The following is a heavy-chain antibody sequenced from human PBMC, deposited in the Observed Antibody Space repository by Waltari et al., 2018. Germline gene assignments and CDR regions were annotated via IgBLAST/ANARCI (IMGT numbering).Heavy chain of an antibody. CDR3: ARDRGSYFFDY. J-gene: IGHJ4*02. CDR2: ISSSSSYI. CDR1: GFTFSSYS. V-gene: IGHV3-21*03. D-gene: IGHD1-26*01. Sequence: EVQLVESGGGLVKPGGSLRLSCAASGFTFSSYSMNWVRQAPGKGLGWVSSISSSSSYIYHADSVKGRFTISRDNAKNSLYLQMNSLRAEDTAVYYCARDRGSYFFDYWGQGTLVTVSS.